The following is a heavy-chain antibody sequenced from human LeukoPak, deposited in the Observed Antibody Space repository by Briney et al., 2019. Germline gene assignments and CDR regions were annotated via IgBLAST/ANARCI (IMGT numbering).Heavy chain of an antibody. CDR3: ATLSKYYDILTGYANYYYYMDV. Sequence: ASVKVSCKASGYTLTNYYMHWVRQAPGQGLEWMGIINPSGGSTSYAQKFQGRVTITTDESTSTAYMELSSLRSEDTAVYYCATLSKYYDILTGYANYYYYMDVWGKGTTVTVSS. D-gene: IGHD3-9*01. CDR2: INPSGGST. V-gene: IGHV1-46*01. J-gene: IGHJ6*03. CDR1: GYTLTNYY.